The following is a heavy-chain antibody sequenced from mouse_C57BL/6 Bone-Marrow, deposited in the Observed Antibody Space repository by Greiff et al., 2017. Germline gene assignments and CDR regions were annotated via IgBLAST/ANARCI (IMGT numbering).Heavy chain of an antibody. Sequence: VQVVESGPELVKPGASVKISCKASGYAFSSSWMNWVKQRPGKGLEWIGRLYPGDGDTNYNGKFKGKATLTADKSSSTAYMQLSSLTSEDSAVYFCARCEYDGSCDYFDYWGQGTTLTVSS. CDR3: ARCEYDGSCDYFDY. V-gene: IGHV1-82*01. CDR2: LYPGDGDT. CDR1: GYAFSSSW. D-gene: IGHD1-1*02. J-gene: IGHJ2*01.